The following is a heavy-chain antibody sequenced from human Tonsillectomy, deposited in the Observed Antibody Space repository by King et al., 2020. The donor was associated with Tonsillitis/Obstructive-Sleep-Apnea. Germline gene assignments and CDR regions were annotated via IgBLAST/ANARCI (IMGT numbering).Heavy chain of an antibody. CDR1: GFTFNNHA. Sequence: EVQLVESGGGLVQPGGSLRLSCSASGFTFNNHAIHWVRQAPGKGLEYVSAINGNEGETNYADSVKGRFTISRDNSKNTVYLQMSSLRPEDTAVYHCVKDIWSGSGSYSWGSFDYWGQGTLVTVSS. J-gene: IGHJ4*02. CDR3: VKDIWSGSGSYSWGSFDY. CDR2: INGNEGET. V-gene: IGHV3-64D*06. D-gene: IGHD3-10*01.